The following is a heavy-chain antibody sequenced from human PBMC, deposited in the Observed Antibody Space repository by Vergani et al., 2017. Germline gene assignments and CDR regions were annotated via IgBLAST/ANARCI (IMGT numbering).Heavy chain of an antibody. D-gene: IGHD3-9*01. CDR2: INPSGGHT. CDR1: GYTFSNYY. Sequence: QVQVVQSGAEVKKSGASVKVSCKTSGYTFSNYYMHWVRQAPGQGLEWMGIINPSGGHTNYAQKFQGRVTMTRDTSTSTVYMELSSRRSEDTAIYYCARGDYGILTGYRYWGQGTLVTVSA. CDR3: ARGDYGILTGYRY. V-gene: IGHV1-46*03. J-gene: IGHJ4*02.